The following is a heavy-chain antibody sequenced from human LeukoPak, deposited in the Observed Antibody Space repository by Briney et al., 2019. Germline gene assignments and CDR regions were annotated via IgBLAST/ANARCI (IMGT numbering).Heavy chain of an antibody. J-gene: IGHJ6*02. V-gene: IGHV1-3*01. Sequence: GASVEVSCKASGYTFTSYAMHWVRQAPGQRLEWMGWINAGNGNTKYSQKFQGRVTITRDTSASTAYMELSSLRSEDTAVYYCARGGITTFGVVIIRDYYGMDVWGQGTTVTVSS. CDR1: GYTFTSYA. CDR3: ARGGITTFGVVIIRDYYGMDV. D-gene: IGHD3-3*01. CDR2: INAGNGNT.